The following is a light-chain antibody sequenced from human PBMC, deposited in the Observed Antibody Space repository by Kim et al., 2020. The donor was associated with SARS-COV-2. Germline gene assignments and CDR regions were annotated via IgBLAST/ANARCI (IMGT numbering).Light chain of an antibody. Sequence: SYELTQPPSVSVAPGKTARITCGGNNIGSESVHWYQQKPGQAPLLVIYYDTDRPSGIPERFSGANSGNTATLTISRVEAGDEADYYCQVWDSSSEHVVFGGGTQLTV. CDR2: YDT. CDR3: QVWDSSSEHVV. CDR1: NIGSES. J-gene: IGLJ2*01. V-gene: IGLV3-21*04.